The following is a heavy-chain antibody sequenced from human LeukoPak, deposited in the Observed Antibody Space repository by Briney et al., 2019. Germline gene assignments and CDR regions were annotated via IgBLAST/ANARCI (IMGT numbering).Heavy chain of an antibody. J-gene: IGHJ4*01. V-gene: IGHV4-39*01. CDR2: IYYSGST. CDR1: SDSVTNRSYY. Sequence: SETLSLTCSVSSDSVTNRSYYWGWIRQSPGKGLEWIGSIYYSGSTFYKSSLKSRVTISVDSSKNQFSLKLTSVNATETAVYYCARAPRTMMIDFWGQGTLVTVSS. CDR3: ARAPRTMMIDF. D-gene: IGHD3-22*01.